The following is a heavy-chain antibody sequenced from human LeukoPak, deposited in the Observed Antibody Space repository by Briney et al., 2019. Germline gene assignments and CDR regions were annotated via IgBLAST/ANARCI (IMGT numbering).Heavy chain of an antibody. V-gene: IGHV1-2*02. CDR2: INPNSGGT. D-gene: IGHD3-22*01. J-gene: IGHJ4*02. Sequence: ASVKVSCKASGYTFTVYYMHWVRQAPGQGLEWMGWINPNSGGTNYAQKFQGRVTMTRDTSISTAYMELSRLRSDDTAVYYCARGFAYYYDSSGYPDYWGQGTLVTVSS. CDR1: GYTFTVYY. CDR3: ARGFAYYYDSSGYPDY.